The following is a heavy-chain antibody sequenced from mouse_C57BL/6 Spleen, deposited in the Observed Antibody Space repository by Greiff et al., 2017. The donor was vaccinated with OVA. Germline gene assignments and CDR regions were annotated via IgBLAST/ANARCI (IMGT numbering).Heavy chain of an antibody. J-gene: IGHJ4*01. Sequence: QVQLKESGPGLVQPSQSLSITCTVSGFSLTSYGVHWVRQSPGKGLEWLGVIWSGGSTDYNAAFISRLSISKDNSKSQVFFKMNSLQADDTAIYYCARSGYYGSSPYYYAMDYWGQGTSVTVSS. V-gene: IGHV2-2*01. CDR2: IWSGGST. CDR3: ARSGYYGSSPYYYAMDY. CDR1: GFSLTSYG. D-gene: IGHD1-1*01.